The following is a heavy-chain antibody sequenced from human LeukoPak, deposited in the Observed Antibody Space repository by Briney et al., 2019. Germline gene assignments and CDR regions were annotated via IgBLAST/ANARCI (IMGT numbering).Heavy chain of an antibody. CDR2: IYYSGST. CDR1: GGSISSCY. V-gene: IGHV4-59*08. CDR3: ARSIAAAGTYYYYYYGMDV. Sequence: SETLSLTCTVSGGSISSCYWSWIRQPPGKGLEWIGYIYYSGSTNYNPSLKSRVTISVDTSKNQFSLKLSSVTAADTAVYYCARSIAAAGTYYYYYYGMDVWGQGTTVTVSS. D-gene: IGHD6-13*01. J-gene: IGHJ6*02.